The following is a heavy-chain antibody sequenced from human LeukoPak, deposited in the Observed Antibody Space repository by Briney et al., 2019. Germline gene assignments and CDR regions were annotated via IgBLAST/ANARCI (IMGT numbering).Heavy chain of an antibody. CDR3: TRDLIIGSNY. D-gene: IGHD3-10*01. CDR2: IRSKAYGGTT. J-gene: IGHJ4*02. V-gene: IGHV3-49*04. CDR1: GFTFGDYA. Sequence: GGSLRLSCTASGFTFGDYAMSWVRQAPGKGLEWVGSIRSKAYGGTTEYAASVKGRFTISRDDSKSIAYLQMNSLKTEDTAVYYCTRDLIIGSNYWGQGTLVTVSS.